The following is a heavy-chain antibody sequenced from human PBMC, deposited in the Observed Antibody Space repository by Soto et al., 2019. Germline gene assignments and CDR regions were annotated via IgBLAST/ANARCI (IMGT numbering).Heavy chain of an antibody. V-gene: IGHV1-69*12. CDR3: AREGLTFGTGAVGGAFDI. D-gene: IGHD6-13*01. CDR2: IIPIFGTI. Sequence: QVQLVQSGTEVRKPGSSVKVSCKASGGTFDSNAISWVRLAPGQGLEWMGGIIPIFGTINNAQKFQDRVTIPAEESANIVYMELSSLRSEDTAIYYCAREGLTFGTGAVGGAFDIWGQGTLVTVSS. J-gene: IGHJ3*02. CDR1: GGTFDSNA.